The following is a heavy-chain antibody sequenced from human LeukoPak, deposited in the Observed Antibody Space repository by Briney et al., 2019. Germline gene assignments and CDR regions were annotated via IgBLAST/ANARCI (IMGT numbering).Heavy chain of an antibody. Sequence: SQTLSLTCAISGDTVSSNSAAWNWIRQSPSRGLGWLGRTYYRSKWYDDYAVSVIGRITINPDTSKNQFSLQLNSVTPEDTAVYYCARGGSYSFDYWGQGTLVTVSS. D-gene: IGHD1-26*01. CDR2: TYYRSKWYD. J-gene: IGHJ4*02. CDR3: ARGGSYSFDY. CDR1: GDTVSSNSAA. V-gene: IGHV6-1*01.